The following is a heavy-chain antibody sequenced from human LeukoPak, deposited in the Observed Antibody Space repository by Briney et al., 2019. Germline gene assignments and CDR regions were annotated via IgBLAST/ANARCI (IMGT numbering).Heavy chain of an antibody. Sequence: GESLKISCKGSGYIFTSYWIGWVRQMPGKGLEWMGVIYPGDSDTRYSPSFQGQVTISPDKSISTAYLQWSSLKASDTAMYYCARLDARCSSTSCHTYYYYGMDVWGQGTTVTVSS. CDR1: GYIFTSYW. J-gene: IGHJ6*02. D-gene: IGHD2-2*01. CDR3: ARLDARCSSTSCHTYYYYGMDV. CDR2: IYPGDSDT. V-gene: IGHV5-51*01.